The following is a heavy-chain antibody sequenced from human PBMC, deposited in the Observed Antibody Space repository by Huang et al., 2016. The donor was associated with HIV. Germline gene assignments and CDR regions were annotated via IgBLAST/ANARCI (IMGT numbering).Heavy chain of an antibody. Sequence: QVQLQESGPGLVKPSETLSSTCTVSGASISSHYWTWIRQPPGKGLEVIGSIYYSGRTNSYPSLKSRVTISLDTAKNKFSLSLTAVTAADTAIYYCARGTNWVFSWYFDLWGRGTLVTVSS. J-gene: IGHJ2*01. CDR2: IYYSGRT. CDR3: ARGTNWVFSWYFDL. V-gene: IGHV4-59*11. CDR1: GASISSHY. D-gene: IGHD7-27*01.